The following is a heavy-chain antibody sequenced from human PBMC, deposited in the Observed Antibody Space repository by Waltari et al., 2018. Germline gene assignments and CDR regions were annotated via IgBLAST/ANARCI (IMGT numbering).Heavy chain of an antibody. J-gene: IGHJ4*02. CDR3: AGGDRLPVTTTPFDY. D-gene: IGHD4-17*01. CDR2: IIPILGIA. Sequence: QVQLGQSGAEVKKPGSSVKVSCKASGGTFSSYAISWVRQAPGQGLEWMGGIIPILGIANYAQNFKGRVTITADESTSTAYMELSSLISEGPAVYYCAGGDRLPVTTTPFDYWGQGTLVTVSS. V-gene: IGHV1-69*04. CDR1: GGTFSSYA.